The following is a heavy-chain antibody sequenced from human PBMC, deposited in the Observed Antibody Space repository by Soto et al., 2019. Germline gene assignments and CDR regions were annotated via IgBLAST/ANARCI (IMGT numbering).Heavy chain of an antibody. CDR2: IHTAKGNT. Sequence: ASVKVSCKASGYTFTKNVIHWLRQAPGQTLEWMGWIHTAKGNTKYSQKFEARVTLTRDTAANTAYMELNSLRSDDTAVYYCARDPIWTYTWNYARLNYLDPWGQGTLVTVSS. D-gene: IGHD1-7*01. J-gene: IGHJ5*02. CDR1: GYTFTKNV. CDR3: ARDPIWTYTWNYARLNYLDP. V-gene: IGHV1-3*04.